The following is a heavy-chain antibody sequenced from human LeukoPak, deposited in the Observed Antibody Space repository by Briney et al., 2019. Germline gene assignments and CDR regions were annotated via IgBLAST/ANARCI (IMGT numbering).Heavy chain of an antibody. D-gene: IGHD6-19*01. CDR3: AFSSGWTFDY. CDR2: ISYDGSNK. CDR1: GFTFSSYA. V-gene: IGHV3-30-3*01. Sequence: PGRSLRLSCAASGFTFSSYAMHWVRQAPGKGLEWVAVISYDGSNKYYADSVKGRFTISRDNSKNTLYLQMNSLRAEDTGVYYCAFSSGWTFDYWGQGTLVTVSS. J-gene: IGHJ4*02.